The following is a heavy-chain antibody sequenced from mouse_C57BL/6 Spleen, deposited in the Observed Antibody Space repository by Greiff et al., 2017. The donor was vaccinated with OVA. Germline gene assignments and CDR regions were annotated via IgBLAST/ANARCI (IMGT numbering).Heavy chain of an antibody. Sequence: QVHVKQSGPELVKPGASVKISCKASGYAFSSSWMNWVKQRPGKGLEWIGRIYPGDGDTNYNGKFKGKATLTADKSSSTAYMQLSSLTSEDSAVYFCARNYGSSGFDYWGQGTTLTVSS. CDR2: IYPGDGDT. CDR1: GYAFSSSW. V-gene: IGHV1-82*01. CDR3: ARNYGSSGFDY. D-gene: IGHD1-1*01. J-gene: IGHJ2*01.